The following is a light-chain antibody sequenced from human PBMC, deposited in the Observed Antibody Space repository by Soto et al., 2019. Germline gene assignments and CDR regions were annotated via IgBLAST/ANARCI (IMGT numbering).Light chain of an antibody. V-gene: IGLV2-14*01. CDR3: SSYTSSSTYVV. CDR1: SSDVGDYNY. J-gene: IGLJ2*01. CDR2: DVS. Sequence: QPVLTQPASVSGSPGQSITISCTGTSSDVGDYNYVSWYQQHPGKAPKLMIYDVSNRPSGVSNRFSGSKSGNTASLTISGLQAEDEADYYCSSYTSSSTYVVFGGGTKVTVL.